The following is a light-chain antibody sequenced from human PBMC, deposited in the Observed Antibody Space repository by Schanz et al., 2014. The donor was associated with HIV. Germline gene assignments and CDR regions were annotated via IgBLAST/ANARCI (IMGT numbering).Light chain of an antibody. CDR3: CSYAGSSTHV. V-gene: IGLV2-23*02. CDR2: EVS. J-gene: IGLJ1*01. Sequence: QSALTQPPSASGSPGQSVTISCTGTRSDIGNHDFVSWYQHHPDKAPKLIIYEVSKRPSGVSNRFSGSKSGNTASLTISGLQAEDEADYYCCSYAGSSTHVFGTGTKLTVL. CDR1: RSDIGNHDF.